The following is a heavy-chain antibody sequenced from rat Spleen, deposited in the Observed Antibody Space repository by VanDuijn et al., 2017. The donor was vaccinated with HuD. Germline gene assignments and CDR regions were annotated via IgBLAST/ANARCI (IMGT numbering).Heavy chain of an antibody. CDR3: ARRHYGYTDYFDY. V-gene: IGHV5-7*01. D-gene: IGHD1-9*01. CDR2: ISYGDSSGHSGT. CDR1: GFTFSDYN. Sequence: EVQLVESGGDLVQPGRSLELSCAASGFTFSDYNMAWVRQAPKKGLEWVATISYGDSSGHSGTYYRDSVKGRFTISRDNAKSTLSLQMDSLRSEDTATYYCARRHYGYTDYFDYWGQGVMVTVSS. J-gene: IGHJ2*01.